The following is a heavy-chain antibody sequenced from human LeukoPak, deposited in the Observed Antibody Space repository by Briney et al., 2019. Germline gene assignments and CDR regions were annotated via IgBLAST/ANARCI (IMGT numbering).Heavy chain of an antibody. CDR1: GFSFTTAGVG. CDR3: SHNPDCSGGSCYGFDP. Sequence: SGPTLVKPTQTLTLTCTFSGFSFTTAGVGVGWIRQPPGKALEWLALIYWNDNKRYSPSLKSRLTITKDTSKNQVVLRMTNMDPADTATYFCSHNPDCSGGSCYGFDPWGQGTLVTVSS. J-gene: IGHJ5*02. V-gene: IGHV2-5*01. CDR2: IYWNDNK. D-gene: IGHD2-15*01.